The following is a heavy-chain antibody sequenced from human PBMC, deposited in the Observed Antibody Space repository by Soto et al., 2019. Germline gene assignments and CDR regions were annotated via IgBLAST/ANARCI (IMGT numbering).Heavy chain of an antibody. CDR2: ISYDGSNK. Sequence: QVQLVESGGGVVQPGRSLRLSCAASGFTFSSYAMHWVRQAPGKGLEWVAVISYDGSNKYYADSVKGRFTISRDNSKNTLYLQMNSLRAEDTAVYYCARGGDFWRGSPPYYSYGMDVWGQGTTVTVSS. V-gene: IGHV3-30-3*01. D-gene: IGHD3-3*01. CDR1: GFTFSSYA. CDR3: ARGGDFWRGSPPYYSYGMDV. J-gene: IGHJ6*02.